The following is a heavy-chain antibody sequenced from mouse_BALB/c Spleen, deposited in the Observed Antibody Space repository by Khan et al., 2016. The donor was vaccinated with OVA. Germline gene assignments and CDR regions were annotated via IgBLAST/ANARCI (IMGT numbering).Heavy chain of an antibody. CDR3: ARPAYGCYYGY. CDR1: GYTFTDYA. J-gene: IGHJ2*01. D-gene: IGHD2-3*01. CDR2: ISTYSGST. V-gene: IGHV1S137*01. Sequence: QVQLQQSGPELVRPGVSVKLSCKGSGYTFTDYAMYWVKQSLAKSRVWIGLISTYSGSTNYNQTFQGKVTMTVDKSSSAAYMELARFTSEDSALFYCARPAYGCYYGYGGQGTALTVSS.